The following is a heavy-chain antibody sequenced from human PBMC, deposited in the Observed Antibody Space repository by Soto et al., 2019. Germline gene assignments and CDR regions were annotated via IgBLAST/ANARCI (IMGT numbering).Heavy chain of an antibody. V-gene: IGHV1-69*13. CDR1: GGTFSSYA. Sequence: SVKVSCKASGGTFSSYAISWVRQAPGQGLEWMGGIIPIFGTANYAQKFQGRVTITADESTSTAYMELSSLRSEDTAVYYCARRSDYYDSSGYYFIGYWGQGTLVTVSS. CDR2: IIPIFGTA. J-gene: IGHJ4*02. D-gene: IGHD3-22*01. CDR3: ARRSDYYDSSGYYFIGY.